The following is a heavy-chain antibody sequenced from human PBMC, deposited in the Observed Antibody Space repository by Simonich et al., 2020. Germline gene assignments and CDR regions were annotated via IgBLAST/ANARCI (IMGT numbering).Heavy chain of an antibody. Sequence: QLQLQESGPGLVKPSETLSLTCTVSGGSISSSSDYWGWIRQPPGKGLVWIWSIYYSGCTYDNPSLKSRVTISVDTSKNQFSLKLSSVTAADTAVYYCARQRVLMVYAIDYWGQGTLVTVSS. CDR3: ARQRVLMVYAIDY. J-gene: IGHJ4*02. V-gene: IGHV4-39*01. CDR1: GGSISSSSDY. CDR2: IYYSGCT. D-gene: IGHD2-8*01.